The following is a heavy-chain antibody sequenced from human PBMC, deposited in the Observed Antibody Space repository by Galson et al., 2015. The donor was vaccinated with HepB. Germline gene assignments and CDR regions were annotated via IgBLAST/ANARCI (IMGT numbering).Heavy chain of an antibody. V-gene: IGHV1-18*01. CDR1: GYTFTSYG. CDR2: ISAYNGNT. Sequence: SVKVSCKASGYTFTSYGISWVRQAPGQGLEWMGWISAYNGNTNYAQKLQGRVTMTTDTSTSTAYMELRSLRSDDTAVYYCARSVAEVLEWLSDFDYWGQGTLVTVSS. D-gene: IGHD3-3*01. J-gene: IGHJ4*02. CDR3: ARSVAEVLEWLSDFDY.